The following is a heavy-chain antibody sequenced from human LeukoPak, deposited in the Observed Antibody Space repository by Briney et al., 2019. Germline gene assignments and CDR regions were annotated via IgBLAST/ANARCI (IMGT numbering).Heavy chain of an antibody. J-gene: IGHJ4*02. CDR2: IRYDGSNK. V-gene: IGHV3-30*02. Sequence: GGSLRLSCAASGFTFSSYGMHWVRQAPGKGLEWVAFIRYDGSNKYYADSVKGRFTISRDNSKNTLYLQMNSLRAEDTAVYYCARGIAARPNWFDYWGQGTLVTVSS. CDR1: GFTFSSYG. D-gene: IGHD6-6*01. CDR3: ARGIAARPNWFDY.